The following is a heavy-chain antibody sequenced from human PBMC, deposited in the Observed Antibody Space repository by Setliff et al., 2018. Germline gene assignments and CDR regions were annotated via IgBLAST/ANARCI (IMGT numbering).Heavy chain of an antibody. CDR3: ARGIYYFDIMGDP. J-gene: IGHJ5*02. Sequence: PSETLSLTCSVSGASITDSYWNWIRQPPRKGLEWVGYIHYSGSTSYNPSLKSRVTMSVDISKSQFSLKLTSVTPADTAVYYCARGIYYFDIMGDPWGQGTLVTVSS. V-gene: IGHV4-59*01. D-gene: IGHD3-22*01. CDR1: GASITDSY. CDR2: IHYSGST.